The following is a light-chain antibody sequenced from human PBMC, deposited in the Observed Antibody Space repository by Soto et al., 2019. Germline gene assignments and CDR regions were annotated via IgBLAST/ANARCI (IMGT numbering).Light chain of an antibody. CDR2: STN. V-gene: IGLV8-61*01. J-gene: IGLJ1*01. CDR1: SGSVSTSSY. CDR3: ALYMGSGIYV. Sequence: QAVVTQEPSFSVSPGGTVTLTCGFNSGSVSTSSYPSWYQQTPGQTPRTLIYSTNNRPSGVPDRFSGSILGNKAALTITGAQADDESHYYCALYMGSGIYVFGTGTKLTVL.